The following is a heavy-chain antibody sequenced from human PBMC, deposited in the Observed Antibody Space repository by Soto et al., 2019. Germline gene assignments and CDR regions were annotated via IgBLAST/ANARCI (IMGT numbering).Heavy chain of an antibody. CDR1: GFTFSSYA. Sequence: GGSLRLSCAASGFTFSSYAMHWVRQAPGKGLEWVAVISYDGSNKYYADSVKGRFTISRDNSKNTLYLQMNSLRAEDTAVYYCARDGGSRAISNSPVDYWGQGTLVTVSS. CDR3: ARDGGSRAISNSPVDY. CDR2: ISYDGSNK. D-gene: IGHD3-10*01. V-gene: IGHV3-30-3*01. J-gene: IGHJ4*02.